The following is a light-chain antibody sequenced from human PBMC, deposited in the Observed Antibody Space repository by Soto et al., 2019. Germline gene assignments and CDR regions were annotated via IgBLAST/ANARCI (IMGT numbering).Light chain of an antibody. Sequence: QSALTQPASVSGSPGQSITISCTGTSSDIGAFTFVSWYQQHPGKVPKQMIFDVNRRPSGVSDRFSGSKSGNTAYLTISGLQAEDEGDYYCSSYTSSSTHVFGSGTKLTVL. CDR1: SSDIGAFTF. CDR3: SSYTSSSTHV. V-gene: IGLV2-14*03. J-gene: IGLJ1*01. CDR2: DVN.